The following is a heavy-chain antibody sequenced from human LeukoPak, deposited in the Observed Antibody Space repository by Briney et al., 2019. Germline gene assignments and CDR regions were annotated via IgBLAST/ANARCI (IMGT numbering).Heavy chain of an antibody. CDR1: GFSFSSYG. CDR2: IVGTSGNT. V-gene: IGHV3-23*01. CDR3: AKDRRVFDY. J-gene: IGHJ4*02. Sequence: GGSLRLSCAGSGFSFSSYGMNWVRQAPGKGLEWVSAIVGTSGNTYYADSVKGRFTISRDNSKNTLYLQMNSLRAEDTAVYYCAKDRRVFDYWGQGTLVTVSS.